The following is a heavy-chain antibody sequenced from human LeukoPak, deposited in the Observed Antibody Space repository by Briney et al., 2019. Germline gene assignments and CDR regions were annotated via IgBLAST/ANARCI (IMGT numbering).Heavy chain of an antibody. CDR1: GASISSCY. CDR2: IYYSGTT. V-gene: IGHV4-59*01. CDR3: ARLDYDVLTGSDHGMDV. Sequence: PSETLSLTCTVSGASISSCYWSWIRQPPGKGLEWIGYIYYSGTTDYNPSLKSRVTISVDTSKNQFSLRLSSVTAADTAVYYCARLDYDVLTGSDHGMDVWGQGTSVTVSS. D-gene: IGHD3-9*01. J-gene: IGHJ6*02.